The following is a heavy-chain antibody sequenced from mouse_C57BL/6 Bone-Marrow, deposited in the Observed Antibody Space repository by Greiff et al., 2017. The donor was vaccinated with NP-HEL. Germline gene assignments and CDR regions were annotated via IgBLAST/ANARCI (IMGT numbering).Heavy chain of an antibody. CDR2: IYPGDGDT. Sequence: QVQLQQSGPELVKPGASVKISCKASGYAFSSSWMNWVKQRPGKGLEWIGRIYPGDGDTNYNGKFKGKATLTADKSSSTAYMQLSRLTSEDSAVYFCARLGLRLLPFDYWGQGTTLTVSS. CDR3: ARLGLRLLPFDY. CDR1: GYAFSSSW. J-gene: IGHJ2*01. V-gene: IGHV1-82*01. D-gene: IGHD3-2*02.